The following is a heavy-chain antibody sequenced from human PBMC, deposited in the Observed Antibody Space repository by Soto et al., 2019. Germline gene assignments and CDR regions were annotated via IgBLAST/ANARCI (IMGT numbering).Heavy chain of an antibody. CDR1: GYTFTSYG. CDR3: AREGWGTVTAGPFDL. J-gene: IGHJ2*01. V-gene: IGHV1-69*13. CDR2: IIPIFGTA. D-gene: IGHD4-17*01. Sequence: QVQLVQSGAEVKKPGASVKVSCKASGYTFTSYGISWVRQAPGQGLEWMGGIIPIFGTANYAQKFQGRVTITADESTSTAYMELSSLRSEDTAVYYCAREGWGTVTAGPFDLWGRGTLVTVSS.